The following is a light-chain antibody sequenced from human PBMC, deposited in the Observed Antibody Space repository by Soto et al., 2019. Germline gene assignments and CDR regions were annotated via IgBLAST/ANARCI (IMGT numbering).Light chain of an antibody. CDR1: QGIRND. CDR3: QQYNSYPLT. CDR2: AAS. Sequence: DIQMTQSPPTLPASAGDRVTITCRASQGIRNDLGWYQQKPGKAPKLLIYAASSLESGVPSRFSGSGSGTEFTLTISSLQPDDFATYYCQQYNSYPLTFGGGTKVDIK. V-gene: IGKV1-17*01. J-gene: IGKJ4*01.